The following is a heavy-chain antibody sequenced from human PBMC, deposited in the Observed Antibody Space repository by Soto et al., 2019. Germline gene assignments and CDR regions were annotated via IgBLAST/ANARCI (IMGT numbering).Heavy chain of an antibody. CDR3: ASTVLRRDGYNCVY. CDR2: IIPIFGTA. Sequence: XSVKVSCKASGGAFSSYAISWVRQAPGQGLEWMGGIIPIFGTANYSQKFQGRVTITADESTSTAYMELSSLRSEDTAVYYCASTVLRRDGYNCVYWGQGTLVTVSS. CDR1: GGAFSSYA. V-gene: IGHV1-69*01. J-gene: IGHJ4*02. D-gene: IGHD5-12*01.